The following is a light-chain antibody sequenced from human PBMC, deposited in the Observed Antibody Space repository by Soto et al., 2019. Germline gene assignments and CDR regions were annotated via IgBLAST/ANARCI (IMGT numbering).Light chain of an antibody. J-gene: IGLJ2*01. CDR3: SSYTGSSTLVV. V-gene: IGLV2-18*02. Sequence: QSALTQPPSVSGSPGQSVTISCTGTSSDVGRYNHVSWYQQPPGTAPKLMIYDVNNRPSGVPDRFSGSKSGNTASLTISGLQAEEEADYYCSSYTGSSTLVVFGGGTKLTVL. CDR2: DVN. CDR1: SSDVGRYNH.